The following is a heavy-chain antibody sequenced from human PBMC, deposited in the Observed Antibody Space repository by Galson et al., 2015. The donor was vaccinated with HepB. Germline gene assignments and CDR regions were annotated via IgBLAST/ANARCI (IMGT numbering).Heavy chain of an antibody. CDR2: ISYDGSNK. CDR3: ARGPRGIRLLGY. V-gene: IGHV3-30*04. CDR1: GFTFSSYA. D-gene: IGHD6-25*01. J-gene: IGHJ4*02. Sequence: SLRLSCAASGFTFSSYAMHWVRQAPGKGLEWVAVISYDGSNKYYADSVKGRFTIPRDNSKNTLYLQMSSLRAEDTAVYYCARGPRGIRLLGYWGQGTLVTVSS.